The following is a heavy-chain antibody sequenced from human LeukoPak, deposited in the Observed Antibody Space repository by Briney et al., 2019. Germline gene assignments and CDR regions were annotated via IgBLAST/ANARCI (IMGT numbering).Heavy chain of an antibody. CDR1: GFTFSGSA. V-gene: IGHV3-73*01. Sequence: GGSLKLSCAASGFTFSGSAMHWVRQASGKGLEWVGRIRSKANSYATAYAASVKGRFTISRDDSKNTAYLQMNSLKIEDTALYYCMSFSTGGTSNFWGQGTLVTVSS. J-gene: IGHJ4*02. CDR2: IRSKANSYAT. D-gene: IGHD4-23*01. CDR3: MSFSTGGTSNF.